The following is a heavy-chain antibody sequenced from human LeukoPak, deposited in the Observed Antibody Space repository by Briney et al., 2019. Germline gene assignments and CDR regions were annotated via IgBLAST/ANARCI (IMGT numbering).Heavy chain of an antibody. J-gene: IGHJ6*03. CDR2: IYPGDSDS. CDR3: ARHSSSSMGRVPPYYYYYMDV. D-gene: IGHD6-6*01. Sequence: GESLKISCKGFGYSFTNYWIGWVRQMPGKGLEWMGIIYPGDSDSRYSPSFQGQVTFSADKSISTAYLQWSSLKASDTAMYYCARHSSSSMGRVPPYYYYYMDVWGKGTTVIVSS. CDR1: GYSFTNYW. V-gene: IGHV5-51*01.